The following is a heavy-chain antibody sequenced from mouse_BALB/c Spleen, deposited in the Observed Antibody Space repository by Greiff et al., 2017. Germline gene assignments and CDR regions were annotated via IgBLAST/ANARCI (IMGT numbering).Heavy chain of an antibody. CDR3: ARGYGNWYFDV. CDR2: INPSTGYT. J-gene: IGHJ1*01. Sequence: QVHVKQSGAELAKPGASVKMSCKASGYTFTSYWMHWVKQRPGQGLEWIGYINPSTGYTEYNQKFKDKATLTADKSSSTAYMQLSSLTSEDSAVYYCARGYGNWYFDVWGAGTTVTVSS. CDR1: GYTFTSYW. D-gene: IGHD2-10*02. V-gene: IGHV1-7*01.